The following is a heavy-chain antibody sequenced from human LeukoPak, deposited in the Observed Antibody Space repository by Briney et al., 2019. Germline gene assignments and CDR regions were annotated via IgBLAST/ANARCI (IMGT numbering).Heavy chain of an antibody. D-gene: IGHD4-17*01. CDR1: GYTFTGYY. J-gene: IGHJ4*02. Sequence: ASVKVSCKASGYTFTGYYMHWVRQAPGQGLEWMGWINPDSGGTNYAQKFQGRVTMTRDTSISTAYMELSRLRSDDTAVYYCARNNGDYDPQSVYWGQGTLVTVSS. V-gene: IGHV1-2*02. CDR2: INPDSGGT. CDR3: ARNNGDYDPQSVY.